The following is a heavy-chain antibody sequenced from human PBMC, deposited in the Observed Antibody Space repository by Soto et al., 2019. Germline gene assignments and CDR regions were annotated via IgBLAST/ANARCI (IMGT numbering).Heavy chain of an antibody. J-gene: IGHJ5*02. CDR3: ARDRTDSGYYTNWLDP. V-gene: IGHV1-69*06. Sequence: SVKVSCKASGGTFGSDAITWVRQAPGQGLEWVGRIIPIFGTTNYAQNLQGRVTISADKSTLTSYMELHSLTSDDTALYYCARDRTDSGYYTNWLDPWGQGTQVTVYS. CDR1: GGTFGSDA. CDR2: IIPIFGTT. D-gene: IGHD3-22*01.